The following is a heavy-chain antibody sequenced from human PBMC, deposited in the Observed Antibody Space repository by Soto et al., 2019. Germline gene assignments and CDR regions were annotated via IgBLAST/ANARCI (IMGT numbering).Heavy chain of an antibody. CDR1: GFTFSSYS. D-gene: IGHD3-3*01. J-gene: IGHJ6*02. V-gene: IGHV3-21*01. CDR2: ISSSSSYI. Sequence: GGSLRLSCAASGFTFSSYSMNWVRQAPGKGLEWVSSISSSSSYIYYADSVKGRFTISRDNAKNSLYLQMNSLRAEDTAVYYCARDLRLLATGTGMDVWGQGTTVTVSS. CDR3: ARDLRLLATGTGMDV.